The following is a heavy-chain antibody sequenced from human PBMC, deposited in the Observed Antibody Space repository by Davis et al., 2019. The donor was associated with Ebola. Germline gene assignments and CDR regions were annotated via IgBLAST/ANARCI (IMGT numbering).Heavy chain of an antibody. Sequence: PGGSLRLSCAGSGFTFSHAWMDWVRQAPGKGLEWVGRIKSKGDGGSTDYAAPVKGRFTISRDDSKNTLYLQTNSLKAEDTAVYYCATGSRRIAVGGAPPPLDYWGQGTLVTVSS. CDR3: ATGSRRIAVGGAPPPLDY. CDR2: IKSKGDGGST. CDR1: GFTFSHAW. V-gene: IGHV3-15*07. J-gene: IGHJ4*02. D-gene: IGHD6-19*01.